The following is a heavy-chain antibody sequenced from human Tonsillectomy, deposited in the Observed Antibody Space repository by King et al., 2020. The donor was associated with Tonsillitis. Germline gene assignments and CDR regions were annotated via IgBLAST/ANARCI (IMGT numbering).Heavy chain of an antibody. Sequence: QLVQSGGGLVQPGGSLRLSCAASGFTFSSYAMSWVRQAPGKGLEWVSAISGSGGSTYSADYVKGRFTISRDNSKNTLYLQMKTLRAEDTDVYYCAKDXSPYXXEXXGYFLXGYFXYWGQXTLVTVSS. D-gene: IGHD3-22*01. CDR2: ISGSGGST. J-gene: IGHJ4*02. V-gene: IGHV3-23*04. CDR3: AKDXSPYXXEXXGYFLXGYFXY. CDR1: GFTFSSYA.